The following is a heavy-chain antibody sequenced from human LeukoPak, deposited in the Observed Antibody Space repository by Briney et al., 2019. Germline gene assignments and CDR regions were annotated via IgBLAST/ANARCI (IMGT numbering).Heavy chain of an antibody. J-gene: IGHJ4*02. CDR3: AKVPALRFAKTDY. CDR2: ISGSGRSP. V-gene: IGHV3-23*01. Sequence: GGSLRLSRAASGFTFSSYAMSGVRQAPAKGVEWVSAISGSGRSPYYADSVKGRFTISRDNSKNTLYLQMNSRRAEDTAVYYCAKVPALRFAKTDYWGQGTLVTVSS. D-gene: IGHD3-3*01. CDR1: GFTFSSYA.